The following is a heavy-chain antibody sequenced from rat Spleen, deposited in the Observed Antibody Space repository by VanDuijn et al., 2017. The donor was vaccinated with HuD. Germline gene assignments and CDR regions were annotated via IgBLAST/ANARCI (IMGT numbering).Heavy chain of an antibody. CDR2: MWSGGST. J-gene: IGHJ2*01. Sequence: VQLKESGPGLVQPSQTLSLTCTVSGFSLTDYSVHWVRQPPGKGLEWMGIMWSGGSTAYNSALKSRLSISRDTSKSQVFLKINCLQTEDTASSYCTRVNPYFDYWGQGVMVTVSS. CDR3: TRVNPYFDY. V-gene: IGHV2S63*01. CDR1: GFSLTDYS. D-gene: IGHD1-11*01.